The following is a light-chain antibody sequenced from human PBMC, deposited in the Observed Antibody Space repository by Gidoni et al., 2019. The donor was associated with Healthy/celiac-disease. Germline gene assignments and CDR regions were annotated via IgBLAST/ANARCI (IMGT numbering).Light chain of an antibody. Sequence: DIVMTQSPDAMTVSLGERASINCKSSQTILYNSNNKNYLAWYQQKPGQPPRLLIYWASTRESGVPDRFSGSGSGTDFTLPISCLQAEDVAVYYCQQYFTSPWTFGQGTKVEIK. CDR2: WAS. CDR3: QQYFTSPWT. V-gene: IGKV4-1*01. J-gene: IGKJ1*01. CDR1: QTILYNSNNKNY.